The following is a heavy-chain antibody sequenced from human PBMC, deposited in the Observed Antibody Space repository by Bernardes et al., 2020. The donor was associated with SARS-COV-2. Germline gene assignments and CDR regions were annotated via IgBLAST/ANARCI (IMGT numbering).Heavy chain of an antibody. J-gene: IGHJ4*02. D-gene: IGHD2-15*01. CDR1: GFIFSTYW. V-gene: IGHV3-7*05. CDR2: IKQDGGAR. Sequence: GGSLRLSCAASGFIFSTYWMSWVRQAPGKGLEWVANIKQDGGARNYVDSVKGRFSISRDNARNSLYLQMNSLRAEDTAVYYGAEPFLGGDFWGQGTLVTVSS. CDR3: AEPFLGGDF.